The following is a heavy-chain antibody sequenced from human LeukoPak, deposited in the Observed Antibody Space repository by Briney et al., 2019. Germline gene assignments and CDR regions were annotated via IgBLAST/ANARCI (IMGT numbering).Heavy chain of an antibody. CDR1: GGSISSGLY. Sequence: PSETLSLTCTVSGGSISSGLYWGWIRQSPGRRLEWIASVSSGGTTYYNPSLKSRVSISVDTSNNQFSLKLNSVAAADTAVYYCARHVSYGSSNWFDPWGQGTLVTVSS. V-gene: IGHV4-39*01. J-gene: IGHJ5*02. CDR2: VSSGGTT. CDR3: ARHVSYGSSNWFDP. D-gene: IGHD4-17*01.